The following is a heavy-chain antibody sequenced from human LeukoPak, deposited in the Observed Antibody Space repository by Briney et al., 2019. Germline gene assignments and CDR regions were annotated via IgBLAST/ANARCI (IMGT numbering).Heavy chain of an antibody. CDR2: ISSSSSYI. CDR3: ARDNSGSYGDWFDP. D-gene: IGHD1-26*01. V-gene: IGHV3-21*01. CDR1: GYTFSSYS. J-gene: IGHJ5*02. Sequence: GGSLRLSCAASGYTFSSYSMNWVRQAPGKGLEWVSSISSSSSYIYYADSVKGRFTISRDNAKNSLYLQMNSLRAEDTAVYYCARDNSGSYGDWFDPWGQGTLVTVSS.